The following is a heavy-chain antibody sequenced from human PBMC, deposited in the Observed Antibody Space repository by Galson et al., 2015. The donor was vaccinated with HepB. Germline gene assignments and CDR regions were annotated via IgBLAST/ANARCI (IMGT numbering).Heavy chain of an antibody. Sequence: TLSLTCTVSGGSISSSNYYWSWIRQPAGKGLEWIGRMYPNGFSNYNPSLKSRVTISVDTSRDQFSLKLNSVTAADTAVYYCAADSTAFLRFDSWGQGTLVTVSS. V-gene: IGHV4-61*02. D-gene: IGHD3-3*02. CDR2: MYPNGFS. CDR1: GGSISSSNYY. J-gene: IGHJ5*01. CDR3: AADSTAFLRFDS.